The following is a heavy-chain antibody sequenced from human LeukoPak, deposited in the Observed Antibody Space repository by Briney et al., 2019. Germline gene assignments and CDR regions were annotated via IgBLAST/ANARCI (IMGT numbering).Heavy chain of an antibody. D-gene: IGHD2-21*02. V-gene: IGHV4-34*01. Sequence: SETLSLTCAVYGGSFSGYYWSWIRQPPGKGLEWIGEINHSGSTNYNPSLKSRVTISVDTSKNQFSLKLSSVTAADTAVYYCARVRYCGGDCYSSYWGQGTLVTVSS. CDR1: GGSFSGYY. J-gene: IGHJ4*02. CDR3: ARVRYCGGDCYSSY. CDR2: INHSGST.